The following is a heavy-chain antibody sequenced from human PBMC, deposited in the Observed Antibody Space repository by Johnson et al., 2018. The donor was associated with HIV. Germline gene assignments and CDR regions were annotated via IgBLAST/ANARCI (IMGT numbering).Heavy chain of an antibody. J-gene: IGHJ3*01. D-gene: IGHD1-1*01. CDR2: IGIAGDT. Sequence: VQLVESGGGLVQPGRSLRLSCVASGFTFSDYDMHWVRQTTGKVLEWVSAIGIAGDTYYPGSVKGRFTISRENAKNTLYLQMNSLRAEDTAVYYCASSSLRNEGGWGAFDVWGQGTMVTVSS. CDR1: GFTFSDYD. CDR3: ASSSLRNEGGWGAFDV. V-gene: IGHV3-13*01.